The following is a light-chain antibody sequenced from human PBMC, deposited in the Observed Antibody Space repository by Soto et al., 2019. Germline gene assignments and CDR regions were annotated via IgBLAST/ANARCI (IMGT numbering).Light chain of an antibody. CDR3: QQYGSSPKYT. CDR2: GAS. J-gene: IGKJ2*01. V-gene: IGKV3-20*01. CDR1: QSVSSSY. Sequence: EIVLTQSPGTPSLSPGERATLSCRASQSVSSSYLAWYQQKPGQAPRLLIYGASSRATGIPDRFSGSGSGTDFTLTISRLEPEDFAVYYCQQYGSSPKYTFGQGTKLEIK.